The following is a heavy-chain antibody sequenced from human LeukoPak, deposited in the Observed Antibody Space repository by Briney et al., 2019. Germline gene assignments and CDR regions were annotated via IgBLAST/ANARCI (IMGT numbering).Heavy chain of an antibody. Sequence: GGSLRLSCAASGFTFSSYSMNWVRQAPGKGLEWVSSISSSSSYIYYADSVKGRFTISRDNSKNTLFLQMNSLRADDTAVYYCARDAVEQQLVHYFDYWGQGTLVTVSS. CDR2: ISSSSSYI. J-gene: IGHJ4*02. D-gene: IGHD6-13*01. CDR1: GFTFSSYS. CDR3: ARDAVEQQLVHYFDY. V-gene: IGHV3-21*04.